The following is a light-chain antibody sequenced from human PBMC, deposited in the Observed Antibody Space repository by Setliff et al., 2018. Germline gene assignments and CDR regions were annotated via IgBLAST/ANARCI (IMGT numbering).Light chain of an antibody. CDR3: SSYAGSNTPYV. CDR1: SSDVGGYNY. V-gene: IGLV2-11*01. Sequence: QSALAQPRSVSGSPGQSVTISCTGTSSDVGGYNYVSWYQQHPGKAPKLMIYDVSKRPSGVPDRFSGSKSGNTASLTVSGLQAEGEADYYCSSYAGSNTPYVFGTGTKVT. CDR2: DVS. J-gene: IGLJ1*01.